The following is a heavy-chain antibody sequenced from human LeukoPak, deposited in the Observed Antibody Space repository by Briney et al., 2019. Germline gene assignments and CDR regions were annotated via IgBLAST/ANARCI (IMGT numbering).Heavy chain of an antibody. CDR3: AKIWEIQLGNDAFDI. CDR2: ISYDGSNK. CDR1: GFSFSTYS. J-gene: IGHJ3*02. Sequence: GGSLRLSCAASGFSFSTYSMIWVRQAPGKGLEWVAVISYDGSNKYYADSVKGRFTISRDNSKNTLYLQMNSLRAEDTAVYYCAKIWEIQLGNDAFDIWGQGTMVTVSS. V-gene: IGHV3-30*18. D-gene: IGHD5-18*01.